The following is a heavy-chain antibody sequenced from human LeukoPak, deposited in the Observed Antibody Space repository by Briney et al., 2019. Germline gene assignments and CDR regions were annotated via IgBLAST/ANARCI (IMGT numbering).Heavy chain of an antibody. Sequence: PSETLSLTCTVSGGSISSYYWSWIRQPPGKGLEWIGYIYYSGSTNYNPSLKSRVTISVDTSKNQFSLKLSSVTAADTAVYYCARGGSDDDYADYEDGMDVWGQGTTVTVSS. J-gene: IGHJ6*02. CDR3: ARGGSDDDYADYEDGMDV. CDR2: IYYSGST. V-gene: IGHV4-59*01. D-gene: IGHD4-17*01. CDR1: GGSISSYY.